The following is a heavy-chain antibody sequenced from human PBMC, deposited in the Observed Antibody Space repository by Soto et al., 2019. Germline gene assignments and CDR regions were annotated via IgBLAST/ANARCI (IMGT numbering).Heavy chain of an antibody. J-gene: IGHJ6*02. D-gene: IGHD2-2*01. V-gene: IGHV1-46*01. CDR3: ASEPVEHCISTSSPLPYYGMDV. CDR1: GYTFTSYY. Sequence: ASVKVSCKASGYTFTSYYMHWVRQAPGQGLEWMGIINPSRGSTSYAQKFQGRVTMTRDTSTSTVYMELSSLRSEDTAVYYCASEPVEHCISTSSPLPYYGMDVWGQGTTVTVSS. CDR2: INPSRGST.